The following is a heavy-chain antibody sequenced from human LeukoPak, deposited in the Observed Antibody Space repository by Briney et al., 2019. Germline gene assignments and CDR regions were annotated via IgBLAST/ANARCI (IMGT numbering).Heavy chain of an antibody. CDR3: ARHRGGSADY. CDR1: GVSISSSSYY. J-gene: IGHJ4*02. CDR2: IYYSGST. Sequence: PSETLSLTCTVSGVSISSSSYYWGWIRQPPGKGLEWIGSIYYSGSTYYNPSLKSRVTISVDTSKNQFSLKLSSVTAADTAIYYCARHRGGSADYWGQGTLVTVSS. V-gene: IGHV4-39*01. D-gene: IGHD3-16*01.